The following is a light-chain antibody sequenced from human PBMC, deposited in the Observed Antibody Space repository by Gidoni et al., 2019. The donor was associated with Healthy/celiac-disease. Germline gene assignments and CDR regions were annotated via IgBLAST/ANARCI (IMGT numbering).Light chain of an antibody. Sequence: DIVMTQSPDSLAVSLGERAPINCKSRQSVLYSSNYKNYLAWYQQKPGQPHKLLIYWASTRESGVPDRFSGSGSGTDFTLTISSLQAEDVAVYYCQQYYSTPLTFGGGTKVEIK. CDR2: WAS. V-gene: IGKV4-1*01. CDR1: QSVLYSSNYKNY. J-gene: IGKJ4*01. CDR3: QQYYSTPLT.